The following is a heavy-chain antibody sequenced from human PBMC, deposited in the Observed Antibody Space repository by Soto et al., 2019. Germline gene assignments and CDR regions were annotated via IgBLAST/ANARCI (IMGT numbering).Heavy chain of an antibody. D-gene: IGHD6-19*01. CDR2: INHSRRT. V-gene: IGHV4-34*01. CDR1: GGSFIGYY. J-gene: IGHJ4*02. CDR3: AWKDSNGWYRSDY. Sequence: PSETLSLTCAVYGGSFIGYYCSWIRQPPGKGLEWIGEINHSRRTNYNPSLKSRVTISVDTSKNQFSLKLGSVTAADTAVYYCAWKDSNGWYRSDYWGQGTLVTVS.